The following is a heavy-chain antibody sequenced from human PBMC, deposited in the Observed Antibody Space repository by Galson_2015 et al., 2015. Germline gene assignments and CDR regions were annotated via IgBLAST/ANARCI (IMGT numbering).Heavy chain of an antibody. CDR2: ISGSGGST. J-gene: IGHJ4*02. V-gene: IGHV3-23*01. Sequence: SLRLSCAASGFTFSSYAMSWVRQAPGKGLEWVSAISGSGGSTYYADSVKGRFTISRDNSKNTLYLQMNSLRAEDTAVYYCANPDSDSSGWYGGDLDYWGQGTLVTVSS. CDR1: GFTFSSYA. D-gene: IGHD6-19*01. CDR3: ANPDSDSSGWYGGDLDY.